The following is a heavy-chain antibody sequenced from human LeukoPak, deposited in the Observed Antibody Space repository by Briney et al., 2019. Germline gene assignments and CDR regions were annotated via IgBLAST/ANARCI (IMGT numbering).Heavy chain of an antibody. CDR2: IIPIFGTA. D-gene: IGHD2-21*01. CDR1: GGTFSSYA. J-gene: IGHJ3*02. CDR3: ARDTTSIAYCGGDCYSDAFDI. V-gene: IGHV1-69*01. Sequence: SVKVSCKASGGTFSSYAISWVRQAPGQGLEWMGGIIPIFGTANYAQKFQGRVTITADESTSTAYMEMSSLRSEDTAVYYCARDTTSIAYCGGDCYSDAFDIWGQGTMVTVSS.